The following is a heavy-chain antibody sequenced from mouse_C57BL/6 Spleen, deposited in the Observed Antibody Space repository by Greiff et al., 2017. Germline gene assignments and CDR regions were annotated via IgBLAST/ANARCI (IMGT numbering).Heavy chain of an antibody. D-gene: IGHD1-1*01. CDR1: GFNIKNTY. V-gene: IGHV14-3*01. Sequence: EVQLQQSVAELVRPGASVKLSCTASGFNIKNTYMHWVKQRPEQGLEWIGRIDPANGNTKYAPKFPGKATITADTSSNTAYLQLSSLTSEDTAIYYCAHYDGSGPWDFDYWGQGTTLTVSS. CDR2: IDPANGNT. J-gene: IGHJ2*01. CDR3: AHYDGSGPWDFDY.